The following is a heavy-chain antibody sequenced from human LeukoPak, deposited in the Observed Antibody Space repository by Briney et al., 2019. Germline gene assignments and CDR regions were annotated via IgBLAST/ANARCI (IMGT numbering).Heavy chain of an antibody. CDR2: INPNSGGT. V-gene: IGHV1-2*02. CDR1: GYTFTGYY. D-gene: IGHD5-18*01. CDR3: ARDQGYSYGYGDY. J-gene: IGHJ4*02. Sequence: ASVKVSCKASGYTFTGYYMHWVRQAPGQGLEWMGWINPNSGGTNYAQKFQGRVTMTRDTSISTAYMELSRLRSDDTAVYYCARDQGYSYGYGDYWGQGTLVTVSS.